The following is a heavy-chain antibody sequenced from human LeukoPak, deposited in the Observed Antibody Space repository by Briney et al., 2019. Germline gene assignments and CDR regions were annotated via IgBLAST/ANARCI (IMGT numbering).Heavy chain of an antibody. Sequence: SVKVSCKASGGTFSSYAISWVRQAPGQGLEWMGGFIPIFGTANYAQKFQGRVTITADESTSTAYMELSSLRSEDTAVYYCARDREGYCSGGSCYAFDYWGQGTVVTVSS. CDR2: FIPIFGTA. D-gene: IGHD2-15*01. CDR3: ARDREGYCSGGSCYAFDY. CDR1: GGTFSSYA. V-gene: IGHV1-69*13. J-gene: IGHJ4*02.